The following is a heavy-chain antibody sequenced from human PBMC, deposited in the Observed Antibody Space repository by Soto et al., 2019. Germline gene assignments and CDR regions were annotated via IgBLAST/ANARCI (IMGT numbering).Heavy chain of an antibody. J-gene: IGHJ4*02. Sequence: ASVNGSCKSSGDTFTANYIHWVRQAPGQGFECMGWINPKSGGTKYPQKFQGRVTMTRDTSLSTVYMTLTRLTSDDTAVYYCARDLAKGGGSAGFDYWGQGTLVTVSS. CDR1: GDTFTANY. CDR3: ARDLAKGGGSAGFDY. V-gene: IGHV1-2*02. CDR2: INPKSGGT. D-gene: IGHD1-26*01.